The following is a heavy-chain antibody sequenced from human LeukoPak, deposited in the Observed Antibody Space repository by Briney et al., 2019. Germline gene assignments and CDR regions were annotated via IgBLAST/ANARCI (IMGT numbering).Heavy chain of an antibody. CDR1: GGSISSSSYY. Sequence: SETLSLTCTVSGGSISSSSYYWSWLRQPPGKGLEWIGYIYYSGSTNYNPSLKSRVTISVDTSKNQFSLKLSSVTAADTAVYYCARRLDVWGQGTTVTVSS. V-gene: IGHV4-61*05. J-gene: IGHJ6*02. CDR2: IYYSGST. CDR3: ARRLDV.